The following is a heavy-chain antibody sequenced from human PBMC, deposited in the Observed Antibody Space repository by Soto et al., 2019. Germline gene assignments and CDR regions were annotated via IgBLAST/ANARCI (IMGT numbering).Heavy chain of an antibody. CDR2: IVVGSGNT. CDR3: AANAVVVPAANAFDI. J-gene: IGHJ3*02. Sequence: ASVKVSCKASGFTFTSSAVQWVRQARGQRLEWIGWIVVGSGNTNYAQKFQERVTITRDMSTSTAYMELSSLRSEDTAVYYCAANAVVVPAANAFDIWGQGTMVTVS. CDR1: GFTFTSSA. V-gene: IGHV1-58*01. D-gene: IGHD2-2*01.